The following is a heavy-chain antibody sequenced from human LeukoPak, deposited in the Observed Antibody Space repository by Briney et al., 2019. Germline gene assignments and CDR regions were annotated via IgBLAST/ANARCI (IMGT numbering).Heavy chain of an antibody. CDR2: ISGSGGST. V-gene: IGHV3-23*01. D-gene: IGHD3-3*01. CDR1: GLTFSNAW. CDR3: AKASLYYDFWSGYSLQGYYFDY. J-gene: IGHJ4*02. Sequence: GGSLRLSCAVSGLTFSNAWMSWVRQAPGKGLEWASAISGSGGSTYYADSVKGRFTISRDNSKNTLYLQMNSLRAEDTAVYYCAKASLYYDFWSGYSLQGYYFDYWGQGTLVTVSS.